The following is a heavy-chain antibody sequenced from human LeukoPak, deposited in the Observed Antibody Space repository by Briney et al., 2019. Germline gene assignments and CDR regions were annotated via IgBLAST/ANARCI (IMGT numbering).Heavy chain of an antibody. D-gene: IGHD3-10*01. V-gene: IGHV4-59*01. CDR3: ARAVVRGVISYYYGMDG. CDR1: GGSISSYY. Sequence: SETLSLTCTVSGGSISSYYWSWIRQPPGKGLEWIGYIYYGGSTNYNPSLKSRVTISVDTSKNQFSLKLSSVTAADTAVYYCARAVVRGVISYYYGMDGWGQGTTVTVSS. CDR2: IYYGGST. J-gene: IGHJ6*02.